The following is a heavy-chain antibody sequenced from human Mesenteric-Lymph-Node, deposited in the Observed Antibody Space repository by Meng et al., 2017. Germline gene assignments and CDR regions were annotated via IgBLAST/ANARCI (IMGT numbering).Heavy chain of an antibody. V-gene: IGHV3-48*03. D-gene: IGHD3-10*01. CDR2: VSSSGYTI. CDR3: ARDGRDYFGSDNDYYSYYGLDV. Sequence: GGSLRLSCAASGFTFSSYAMSWVRQSPEKGLEWVSCVSSSGYTIYYADSVKGRFTISRDNTKNSLYLQMNSLRAEDTAVYFCARDGRDYFGSDNDYYSYYGLDVWGHGTTVTVSS. J-gene: IGHJ6*02. CDR1: GFTFSSYA.